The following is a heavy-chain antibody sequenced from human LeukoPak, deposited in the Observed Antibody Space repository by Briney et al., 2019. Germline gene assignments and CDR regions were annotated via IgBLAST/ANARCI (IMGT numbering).Heavy chain of an antibody. CDR2: INSSSSYI. D-gene: IGHD3-22*01. CDR3: ARETVVPEGYFDL. Sequence: GGSLRLSCAASGFTYSSYSMNWVRQAPGKGLEWVSSINSSSSYIYYADSVKGRFTISRDNAKNSLYLQMNSLRAEDTAVYYCARETVVPEGYFDLWGRGTLVTVSS. CDR1: GFTYSSYS. J-gene: IGHJ2*01. V-gene: IGHV3-21*01.